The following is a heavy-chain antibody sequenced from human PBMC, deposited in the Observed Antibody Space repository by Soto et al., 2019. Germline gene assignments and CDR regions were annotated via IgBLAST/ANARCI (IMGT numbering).Heavy chain of an antibody. CDR1: GYTFTSYD. CDR3: ARGGYLLWFGDLTLAFDI. J-gene: IGHJ3*02. V-gene: IGHV1-8*01. D-gene: IGHD3-10*01. Sequence: QVPLVQSGAEVKKPGASVKVSCKASGYTFTSYDINWVRQATGQGLEWMGWMNPNSGNTGYAQKFQGRVTMTRNTSISTAYMELSSLRSEDTAVYYCARGGYLLWFGDLTLAFDIWGQGTMVTVSS. CDR2: MNPNSGNT.